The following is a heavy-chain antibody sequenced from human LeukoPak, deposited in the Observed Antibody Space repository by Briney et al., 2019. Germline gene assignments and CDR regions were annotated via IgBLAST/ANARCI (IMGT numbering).Heavy chain of an antibody. CDR2: ISYDGSNK. J-gene: IGHJ6*02. Sequence: GRSLRLSCAASGFTFSSYGMHWVRQAPGKGLEWVAVISYDGSNKYYADSVKGRFTISRDNSKNTLYLQMNSLRAEDTAVYYCAKHGSGSYPYYYYGMDVWGQGTTVTVSS. CDR3: AKHGSGSYPYYYYGMDV. V-gene: IGHV3-30*18. CDR1: GFTFSSYG. D-gene: IGHD3-10*01.